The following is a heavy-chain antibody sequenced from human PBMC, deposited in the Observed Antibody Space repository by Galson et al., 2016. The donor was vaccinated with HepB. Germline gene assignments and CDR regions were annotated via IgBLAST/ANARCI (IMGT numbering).Heavy chain of an antibody. V-gene: IGHV4-34*01. D-gene: IGHD3-10*01. CDR2: INRSGST. J-gene: IGHJ4*02. Sequence: SETLSLTCAVYGGSFSGYYWNWIRQPPGKGLEWIGEINRSGSTNYNPSLKSRATISVDTPKNQFSLKLSSVTAADTAVYYCAITRAFDYWGQGTLVTVSS. CDR3: AITRAFDY. CDR1: GGSFSGYY.